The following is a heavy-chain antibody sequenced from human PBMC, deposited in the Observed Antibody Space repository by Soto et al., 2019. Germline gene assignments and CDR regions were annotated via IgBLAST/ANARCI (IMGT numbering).Heavy chain of an antibody. CDR2: ISAYNGNT. Sequence: QVQLVQSGAEVKKPGASVKVSCKASGYTFTSYGISWVRQAPGQGLEWMGWISAYNGNTNYAQKLQGRVTMTTDTSTSTAYMELRSLRSDDTAVYYCARTDIVVVVAASAGNWYFDLWGRGTLVTVSS. V-gene: IGHV1-18*01. CDR1: GYTFTSYG. J-gene: IGHJ2*01. D-gene: IGHD2-15*01. CDR3: ARTDIVVVVAASAGNWYFDL.